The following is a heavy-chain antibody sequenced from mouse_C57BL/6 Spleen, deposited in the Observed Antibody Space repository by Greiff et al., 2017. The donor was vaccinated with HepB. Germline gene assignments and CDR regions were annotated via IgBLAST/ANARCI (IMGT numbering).Heavy chain of an antibody. D-gene: IGHD6-2*01. CDR1: GYTFTSYW. V-gene: IGHV1-50*01. Sequence: QVQLQQPGAELVKPGASVKLSCKASGYTFTSYWMQWVKQRPGQGLEWIGGIDPSDSYTNYNQKFKGKATLTVDTSSSTAYMQLSSLTSEDSAVYYCARKGTTLVSRYFDVWGTGTTVTVSS. CDR3: ARKGTTLVSRYFDV. J-gene: IGHJ1*03. CDR2: IDPSDSYT.